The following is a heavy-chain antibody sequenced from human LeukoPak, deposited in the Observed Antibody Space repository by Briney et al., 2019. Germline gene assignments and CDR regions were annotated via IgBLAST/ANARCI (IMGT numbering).Heavy chain of an antibody. CDR2: INHSGST. Sequence: SETLSLTCTVSGGSISSGDYYWSWIRQPPGKGLEWIGEINHSGSTNYNPSLKSRVTISVDTSKNQFSLKLSSVTAADTAVYYCARAVDTALILRYYFDYWGQGTLVTVSS. J-gene: IGHJ4*02. CDR1: GGSISSGDYY. CDR3: ARAVDTALILRYYFDY. D-gene: IGHD5-18*01. V-gene: IGHV4-30-4*01.